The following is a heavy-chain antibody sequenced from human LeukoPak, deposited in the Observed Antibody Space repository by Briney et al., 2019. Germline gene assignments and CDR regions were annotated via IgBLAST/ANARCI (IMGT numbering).Heavy chain of an antibody. CDR2: IYYTGTS. J-gene: IGHJ3*02. CDR3: ARQGIDAFDI. V-gene: IGHV4-59*08. Sequence: SETLSLTCTVSGGSICSHYWSWIRQPPGKGLEWIAYIYYTGTSNYNPSLKSRVTISVDTSKNQISLRLSSVTAADTAVYYCARQGIDAFDIWGQGTLVTVSS. CDR1: GGSICSHY.